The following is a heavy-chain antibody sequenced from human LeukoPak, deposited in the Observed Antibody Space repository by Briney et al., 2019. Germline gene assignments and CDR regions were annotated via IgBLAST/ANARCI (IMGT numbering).Heavy chain of an antibody. CDR1: GGTFSSYA. Sequence: SVKVSCKASGGTFSSYAISWVRQAPGQGLEWMGGIIPIFGTANYAQKFQGRVTITADESTSTAYMELSSLRSEDTAVCYCARGVVLWFGEPHDAFDIWGQGTMVTVSS. J-gene: IGHJ3*02. D-gene: IGHD3-10*01. CDR3: ARGVVLWFGEPHDAFDI. V-gene: IGHV1-69*13. CDR2: IIPIFGTA.